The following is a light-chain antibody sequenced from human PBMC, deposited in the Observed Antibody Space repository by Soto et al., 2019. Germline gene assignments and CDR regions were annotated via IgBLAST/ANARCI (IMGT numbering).Light chain of an antibody. V-gene: IGKV3-15*01. J-gene: IGKJ1*01. CDR3: QQYNNWLWT. Sequence: EIVMTQSPATLSVSPGGRATLSCRASQSVNSNLVWFQQKPGQAPRLLIYGASTRATGIPGRFSGSRFGTEFTLTISSLQSEDFAVYYCQQYNNWLWTFGQGTKVEIK. CDR1: QSVNSN. CDR2: GAS.